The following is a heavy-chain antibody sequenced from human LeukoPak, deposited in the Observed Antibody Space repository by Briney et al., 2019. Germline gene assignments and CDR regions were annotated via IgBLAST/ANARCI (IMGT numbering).Heavy chain of an antibody. CDR3: AKSGLNRFDY. Sequence: AGGSLRLSCAASGFTFSSYGMHWVRQAPGKGLEWVAFIRYDGSNKYYADSVKGRFTISRDNSKNTLYLHVNSLRPEDTAVYYCAKSGLNRFDYWGQGTLVTVPS. J-gene: IGHJ4*02. CDR1: GFTFSSYG. V-gene: IGHV3-30*02. D-gene: IGHD2-15*01. CDR2: IRYDGSNK.